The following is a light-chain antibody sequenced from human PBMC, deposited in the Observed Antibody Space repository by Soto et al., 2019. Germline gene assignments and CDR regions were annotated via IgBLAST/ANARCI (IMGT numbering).Light chain of an antibody. V-gene: IGLV2-23*02. CDR1: TSDVGNYNL. Sequence: QSALTQPAYVSGSPGQSITISCTGTTSDVGNYNLVSWYQHHPGKAPKLIIYDVSERPSGVSNRFSASKSGNTASLTISGLQAEDEADYYCCSYAGPHTRYVFGTGTKVTVL. J-gene: IGLJ1*01. CDR2: DVS. CDR3: CSYAGPHTRYV.